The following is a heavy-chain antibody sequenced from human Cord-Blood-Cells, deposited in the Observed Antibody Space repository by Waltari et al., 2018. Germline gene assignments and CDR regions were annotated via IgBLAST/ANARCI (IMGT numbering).Heavy chain of an antibody. CDR2: ISSSGSTI. CDR1: GFTFSSYE. J-gene: IGHJ4*02. D-gene: IGHD1-7*01. V-gene: IGHV3-48*03. CDR3: ARQVGNYGGFDY. Sequence: EVQLVESGGGLVQPGGSLRLSCAASGFTFSSYEMNWVRQAPGKVLEWVSYISSSGSTIYYADSVKGRFTISRDNAKNSLYLQMNSLRAEDTAVYYCARQVGNYGGFDYWGQGTLVTVSS.